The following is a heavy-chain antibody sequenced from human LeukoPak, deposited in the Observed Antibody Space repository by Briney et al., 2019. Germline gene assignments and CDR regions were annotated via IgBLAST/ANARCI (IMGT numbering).Heavy chain of an antibody. D-gene: IGHD3-22*01. Sequence: ASVKVSCKASGYTFTSYGISRVRQAPGQGLEWMGWISAYNGNTDYAQKLQGRVTMTTDTSTSTAYMELRSLRSEDTAVYYCAREPDSSGSLDYWGQGTLVTVSS. CDR1: GYTFTSYG. V-gene: IGHV1-18*01. CDR3: AREPDSSGSLDY. J-gene: IGHJ4*02. CDR2: ISAYNGNT.